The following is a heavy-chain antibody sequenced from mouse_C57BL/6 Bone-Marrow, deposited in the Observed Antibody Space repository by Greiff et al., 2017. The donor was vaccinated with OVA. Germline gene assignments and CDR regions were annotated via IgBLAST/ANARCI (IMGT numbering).Heavy chain of an antibody. Sequence: QVQLQQSGPELVKPGASVKLSCKASGYTFTSYDINWVKQRPGQGLEWIGWIYPRDGSTKYNEKFKGKATLTVDTSSSTAYMELHSLTSEDSAVYFGARPYYSNFYAMDYWGQGTSVTVSS. CDR1: GYTFTSYD. D-gene: IGHD2-5*01. J-gene: IGHJ4*01. CDR2: IYPRDGST. V-gene: IGHV1-85*01. CDR3: ARPYYSNFYAMDY.